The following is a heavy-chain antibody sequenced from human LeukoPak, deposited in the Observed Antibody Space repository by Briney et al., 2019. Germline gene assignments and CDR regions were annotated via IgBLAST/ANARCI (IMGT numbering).Heavy chain of an antibody. CDR2: ISYIGST. CDR3: ARDLVTVTKGFDI. J-gene: IGHJ3*02. Sequence: SETLSLTCAVSDDSFSSHYWTWIRQPPGKGLVWIGYISYIGSTNYNPSLKSRVTISIDTSKNEFSLKLTSVTAADTAVYYCARDLVTVTKGFDIWGQGTMVTVSS. V-gene: IGHV4-59*11. CDR1: DDSFSSHY. D-gene: IGHD4-17*01.